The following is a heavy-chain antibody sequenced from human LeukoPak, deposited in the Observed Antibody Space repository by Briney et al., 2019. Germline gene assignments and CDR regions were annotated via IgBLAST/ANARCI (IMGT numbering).Heavy chain of an antibody. Sequence: GGSLRLSCAASGFTFSNNWMNWVRQAPGKGLEWVGNINPGGTEKYYVDSVTGRFTISRDNAENSLYLQMNSLRVEDTAVYYCAREVTMLRGVIYFDFWGQGTLVTVSS. CDR2: INPGGTEK. D-gene: IGHD3-10*01. J-gene: IGHJ4*02. CDR3: AREVTMLRGVIYFDF. CDR1: GFTFSNNW. V-gene: IGHV3-7*01.